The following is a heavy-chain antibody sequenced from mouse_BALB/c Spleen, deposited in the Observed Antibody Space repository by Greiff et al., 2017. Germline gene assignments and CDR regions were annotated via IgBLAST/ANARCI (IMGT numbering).Heavy chain of an antibody. D-gene: IGHD2-12*01. J-gene: IGHJ3*01. CDR1: GYTFTSYW. CDR2: INPSNGRT. V-gene: IGHV1S81*02. Sequence: QVQLQQPGAELVKPGASVKLSCKASGYTFTSYWMHWVKQRPGQGLEWIGEINPSNGRTNYNEKFKSMATLTVDKSSSTAYMQLSSLTSEDSAVYYCARKHDGPFWFAYWGQGTLVTVSA. CDR3: ARKHDGPFWFAY.